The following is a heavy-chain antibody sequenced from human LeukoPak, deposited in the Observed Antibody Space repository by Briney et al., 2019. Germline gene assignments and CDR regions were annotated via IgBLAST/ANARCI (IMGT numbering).Heavy chain of an antibody. CDR3: AKDRARYYDSSGYYFDY. CDR2: ISYDGSNK. D-gene: IGHD3-22*01. V-gene: IGHV3-30*18. Sequence: GGSLRLSCAASGFTFSSYEMNWVRQAPGKGLEWVAVISYDGSNKYYADSVKGRFTISRDNSKNTLYLQMNSPRAEDTAVYYCAKDRARYYDSSGYYFDYWGQGTLVTVSS. J-gene: IGHJ4*02. CDR1: GFTFSSYE.